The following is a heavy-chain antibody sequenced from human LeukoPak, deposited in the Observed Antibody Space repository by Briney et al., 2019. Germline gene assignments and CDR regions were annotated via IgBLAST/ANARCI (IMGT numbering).Heavy chain of an antibody. D-gene: IGHD3-16*01. Sequence: GGSLTLSCAASGFTFSSYNMNWFRQAPGKGLEWFSVIYSGGSTYYDDSVKGRLTITRDNSKNTQYLQMNSLTAEDTAVYYCARDLGLGYRNGPVFDYWGQGTLVTVSS. CDR1: GFTFSSYN. V-gene: IGHV3-66*01. CDR2: IYSGGST. CDR3: ARDLGLGYRNGPVFDY. J-gene: IGHJ4*02.